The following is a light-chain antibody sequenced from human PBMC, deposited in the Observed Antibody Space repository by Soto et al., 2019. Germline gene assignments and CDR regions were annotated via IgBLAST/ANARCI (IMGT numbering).Light chain of an antibody. CDR1: QGISRW. CDR3: QQANNFPWT. J-gene: IGKJ1*01. CDR2: AAS. V-gene: IGKV1-12*01. Sequence: DIQMTQSPSSVSASVGDRVTITCRASQGISRWLAWYQQRPGKAPKLLISAASTLQSGVPSRFRGSGSGTGFTLTISSLQPEDFATYYCQQANNFPWTFGRGTKWIS.